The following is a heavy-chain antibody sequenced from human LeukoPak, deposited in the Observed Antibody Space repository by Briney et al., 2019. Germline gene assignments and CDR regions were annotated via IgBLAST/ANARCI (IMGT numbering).Heavy chain of an antibody. CDR1: GGSISSSSYY. Sequence: SETLSLTCTVSGGSISSSSYYWGWIRQPPGKGLEWIGSIYYSGSTYYNPFLKSRVTISVDTSKNQFSLKLSSVTAADTAVYYCARGQVGATWSDYWGQGTLVTVSS. V-gene: IGHV4-39*07. J-gene: IGHJ4*02. CDR3: ARGQVGATWSDY. CDR2: IYYSGST. D-gene: IGHD1-26*01.